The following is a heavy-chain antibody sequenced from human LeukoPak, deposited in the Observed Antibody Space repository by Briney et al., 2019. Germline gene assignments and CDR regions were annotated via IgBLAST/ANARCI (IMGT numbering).Heavy chain of an antibody. V-gene: IGHV3-23*01. J-gene: IGHJ4*02. Sequence: EASVRLSCKASGFTFDSYSMNWVRQAPGKGLEWVSSISGSGGSTYYADSVKGRFTISRDNSKNTLYLQMNSLRAEDTAVYYCANTFYDYYDSSGYSDYWGQGPLVTVTS. D-gene: IGHD3-22*01. CDR1: GFTFDSYS. CDR3: ANTFYDYYDSSGYSDY. CDR2: ISGSGGST.